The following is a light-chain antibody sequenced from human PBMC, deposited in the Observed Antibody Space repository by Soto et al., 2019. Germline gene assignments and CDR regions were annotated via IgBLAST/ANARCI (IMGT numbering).Light chain of an antibody. CDR3: SSYTSSSTHVV. CDR2: DVS. CDR1: SSDVGGYNY. Sequence: QSALTQPASVSGSPGQSITISCTGTSSDVGGYNYVSWYQQHPGKAPKLMIYDVSNRPAGVSNRFSGDKSGNTASLTIFGLQAEDEADYYCSSYTSSSTHVVFGGGTKVTVL. V-gene: IGLV2-14*01. J-gene: IGLJ2*01.